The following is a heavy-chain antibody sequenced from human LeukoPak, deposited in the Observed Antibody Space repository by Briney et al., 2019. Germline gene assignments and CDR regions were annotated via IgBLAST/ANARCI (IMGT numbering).Heavy chain of an antibody. V-gene: IGHV3-21*01. J-gene: IGHJ4*02. Sequence: KPGGSLRLSCAASGFTFRSYSMNWVRQAPGKGLEWVSSISSSSSYIYYADSVKGRFTISRDNAKNSLYLQMNSLRAEDTAVYYCARVYGSGSYVFDYWGQGTLVTVSS. CDR2: ISSSSSYI. D-gene: IGHD3-10*01. CDR3: ARVYGSGSYVFDY. CDR1: GFTFRSYS.